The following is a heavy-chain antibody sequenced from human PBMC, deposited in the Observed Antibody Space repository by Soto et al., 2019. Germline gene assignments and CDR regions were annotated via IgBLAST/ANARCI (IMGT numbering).Heavy chain of an antibody. V-gene: IGHV3-33*01. J-gene: IGHJ4*01. D-gene: IGHD1-26*01. Sequence: DKGLEWVAVVWFDEGSHYYADSVKGRFTISRDNSQNTLYLQMNSLRVEDTAVYFCVRDRVGRGSGLPDFAFRGQGT. CDR2: VWFDEGSH. CDR3: VRDRVGRGSGLPDFAF.